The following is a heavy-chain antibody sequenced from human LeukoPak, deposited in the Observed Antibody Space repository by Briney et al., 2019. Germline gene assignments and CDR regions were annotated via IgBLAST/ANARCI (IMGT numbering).Heavy chain of an antibody. V-gene: IGHV4-39*01. CDR3: ASRAAGAFDY. CDR2: IYYSGST. CDR1: GDSISSSTYY. Sequence: SETLSLTCTVSGDSISSSTYYWGWIRQPPGKGLEWIGSIYYSGSTYYNPSLKSRVSISIDTSKNQFSLNLSSVTAADTAVYYCASRAAGAFDYWGQGTLVTVSS. J-gene: IGHJ4*02. D-gene: IGHD6-13*01.